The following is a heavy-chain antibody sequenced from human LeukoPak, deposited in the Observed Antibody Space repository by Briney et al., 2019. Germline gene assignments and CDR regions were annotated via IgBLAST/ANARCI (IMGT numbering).Heavy chain of an antibody. CDR3: VRERDCGKPSCVAYFFDY. D-gene: IGHD2-2*01. CDR1: GFTFSSYA. Sequence: PGGSLRLSCAASGFTFSSYAMDWVRQAPGKGLEWVAVMLYDGSNEYYADSVKGRFTISRDNAKNSLYLQMNNLRVEDTAVYYCVRERDCGKPSCVAYFFDYWGQGALVTVSS. CDR2: MLYDGSNE. J-gene: IGHJ4*02. V-gene: IGHV3-30*04.